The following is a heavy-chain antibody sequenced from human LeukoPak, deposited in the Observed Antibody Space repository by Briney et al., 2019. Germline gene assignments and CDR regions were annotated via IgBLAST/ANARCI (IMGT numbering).Heavy chain of an antibody. V-gene: IGHV3-33*01. CDR2: IWFDGSKT. J-gene: IGHJ3*02. CDR3: ARTQGTFGEFNI. D-gene: IGHD3-16*01. CDR1: GFTFSSHG. Sequence: GGSLRLSCAASGFTFSSHGMHWVRQAPGKGLEWVALIWFDGSKTYYADSMKGRFTISRDNSKNAVYLQMNNLRAEDTAVYYCARTQGTFGEFNIWGQRTMVTVSS.